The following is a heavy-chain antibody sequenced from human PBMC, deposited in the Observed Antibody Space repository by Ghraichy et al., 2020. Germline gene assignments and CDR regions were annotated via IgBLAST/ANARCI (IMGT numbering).Heavy chain of an antibody. CDR1: GYTFTGYY. V-gene: IGHV1-2*02. J-gene: IGHJ6*02. CDR3: ARSQVTIFGVEYYYGMDV. D-gene: IGHD3-3*01. Sequence: ASVKVSCKASGYTFTGYYMHWVRQAPGQGLEWMGWINPNSGGTNYAQKFQGRVTMTRDTSISTAYMELSRLRSDDTAVYYCARSQVTIFGVEYYYGMDVWGQGTTVTVSS. CDR2: INPNSGGT.